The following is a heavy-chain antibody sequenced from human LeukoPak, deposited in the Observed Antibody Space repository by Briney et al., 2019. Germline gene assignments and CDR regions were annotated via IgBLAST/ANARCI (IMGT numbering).Heavy chain of an antibody. D-gene: IGHD6-19*01. CDR2: INPSGGST. CDR3: ARDSLSSGWYLNPDY. J-gene: IGHJ4*02. Sequence: GASVKVSCKASGYTFTSYYMHWVRQAPGQGLEWMGIINPSGGSTSYAQKFQGRVTMTRDTSTSTVYMELSSLRSEETAVYYCARDSLSSGWYLNPDYWGQGTLVTVSS. V-gene: IGHV1-46*01. CDR1: GYTFTSYY.